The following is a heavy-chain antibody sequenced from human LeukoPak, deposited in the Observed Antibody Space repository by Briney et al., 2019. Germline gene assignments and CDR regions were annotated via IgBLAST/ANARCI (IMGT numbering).Heavy chain of an antibody. V-gene: IGHV1-2*02. CDR3: ARGYYDSSGYYYVDPSHSEYYFDY. D-gene: IGHD3-22*01. J-gene: IGHJ4*02. CDR1: GYTFTGYY. CDR2: INPNSGGT. Sequence: GASVKVSCKASGYTFTGYYMHWVRQAPGQGLEWMGWINPNSGGTNYAQKFQGRVTMTRDTSISTAYMELSRLRSDDTAVYYCARGYYDSSGYYYVDPSHSEYYFDYWGQGTLVTVSS.